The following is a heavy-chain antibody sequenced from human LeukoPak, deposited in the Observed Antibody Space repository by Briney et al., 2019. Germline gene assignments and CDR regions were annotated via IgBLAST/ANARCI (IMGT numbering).Heavy chain of an antibody. D-gene: IGHD6-19*01. J-gene: IGHJ4*02. CDR2: INPNSGGT. CDR1: GYTFTGYY. Sequence: ASVKVSCKASGYTFTGYYMHWVRQAPGQGLEWMGWINPNSGGTNYAQKFQGRVTMTRDTSISTAYMELRSLRSDDTAVYYCARGAISGWYHYFDYWGQGTLVTVSS. CDR3: ARGAISGWYHYFDY. V-gene: IGHV1-2*02.